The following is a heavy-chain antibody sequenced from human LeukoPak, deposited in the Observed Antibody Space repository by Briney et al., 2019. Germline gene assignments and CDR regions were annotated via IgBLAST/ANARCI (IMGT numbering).Heavy chain of an antibody. D-gene: IGHD6-19*01. J-gene: IGHJ1*01. CDR2: IYSSGNT. V-gene: IGHV4-59*08. Sequence: SETLSLTCTVSAGSISSYYWGWIRQPPGKGLEWIGSIYSSGNTNDNPSLKSRLTISVNTSKNQFSLKLTSVTAADTAMYYCARAPRTGSIAVAGLQHWGQGTLDTVSS. CDR1: AGSISSYY. CDR3: ARAPRTGSIAVAGLQH.